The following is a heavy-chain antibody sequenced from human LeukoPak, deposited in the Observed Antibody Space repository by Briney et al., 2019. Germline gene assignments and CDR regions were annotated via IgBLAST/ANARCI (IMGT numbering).Heavy chain of an antibody. CDR1: ACTFSSYA. J-gene: IGHJ4*02. V-gene: IGHV1-69*13. CDR2: ITPIFGTP. Sequence: VASVKVSCKSSACTFSSYAISWVRQAQGPGQELVGAITPIFGTPNYVEKFQGRVTISADESTSTAYMELSSLTSEDTAVYYCTRSTKVVSRTFDYWGQGTLVTVSS. CDR3: TRSTKVVSRTFDY. D-gene: IGHD4-23*01.